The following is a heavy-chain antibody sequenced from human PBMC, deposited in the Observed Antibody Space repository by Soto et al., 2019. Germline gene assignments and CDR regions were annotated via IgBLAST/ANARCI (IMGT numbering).Heavy chain of an antibody. CDR1: GFTFSGYA. D-gene: IGHD3-22*01. J-gene: IGHJ4*02. CDR2: ISGSGGST. V-gene: IGHV3-23*01. CDR3: AKGYYYDSSGYYCFDY. Sequence: PGGSLRLSCAASGFTFSGYAMSWVRQAPGKGLEWVSAISGSGGSTYYADSVKGRFTISRDNSKNTLYLQMNSLRAEDTAVYYCAKGYYYDSSGYYCFDYWGQGTLVTVSS.